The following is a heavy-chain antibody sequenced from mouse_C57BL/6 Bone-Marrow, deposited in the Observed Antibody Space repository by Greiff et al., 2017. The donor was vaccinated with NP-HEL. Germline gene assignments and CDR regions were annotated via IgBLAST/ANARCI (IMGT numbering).Heavy chain of an antibody. CDR2: ISSGGSYH. D-gene: IGHD1-1*01. J-gene: IGHJ4*01. Sequence: EVQGVESGGDLVKPGGSLKLSCAASGFTFSSDGMSWVRQTPDKRLEWVATISSGGSYHYYPDSVKGRFTISRDNAKNNLYLQMSSLKSEDTAMYYCARPITTVVGGYAMDYWGQGTSVTVSS. CDR3: ARPITTVVGGYAMDY. V-gene: IGHV5-6*01. CDR1: GFTFSSDG.